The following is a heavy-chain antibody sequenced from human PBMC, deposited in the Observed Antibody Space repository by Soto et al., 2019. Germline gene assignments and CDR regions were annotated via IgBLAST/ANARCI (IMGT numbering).Heavy chain of an antibody. D-gene: IGHD1-26*01. CDR1: GGPISSSNC. CDR3: ARVSGSYYYGMDV. J-gene: IGHJ6*02. V-gene: IGHV4-4*02. CDR2: TYHSGST. Sequence: VQLQEPGPGLVKPSGTLSLTCAVSGGPISSSNCGSGVPQPPGKGLGWIGETYHSGSTNYNPSLKSRVTISVDKSKNQFSLKLSSVTAADTAVYYCARVSGSYYYGMDVWGQGTTVTVSS.